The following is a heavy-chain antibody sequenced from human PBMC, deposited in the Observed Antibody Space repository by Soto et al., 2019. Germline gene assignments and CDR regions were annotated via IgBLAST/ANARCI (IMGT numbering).Heavy chain of an antibody. D-gene: IGHD5-18*01. CDR2: ISYDGSNK. Sequence: QVQLVESGGGVVQPGRSLRLSCAASGFTFSSNAMHWVRQAPGKGLEWVAVISYDGSNKYYADSVKGRFTISRDNSKNTRYLQMNSLRAEDTAVYYCARDSKRQLRTKLYYYYGMDVWGQGTTGTVSS. V-gene: IGHV3-30-3*01. J-gene: IGHJ6*02. CDR3: ARDSKRQLRTKLYYYYGMDV. CDR1: GFTFSSNA.